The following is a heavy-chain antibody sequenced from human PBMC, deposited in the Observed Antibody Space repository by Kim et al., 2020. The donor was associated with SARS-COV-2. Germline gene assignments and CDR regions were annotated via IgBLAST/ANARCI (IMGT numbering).Heavy chain of an antibody. CDR3: AREAVAGSFDH. Sequence: NTSFSQKFQARVSITREPSATTAYLELSGLRSEDTAVYYCAREAVAGSFDHWGQGTLVTVSS. CDR2: NT. J-gene: IGHJ4*02. V-gene: IGHV1-3*01. D-gene: IGHD6-19*01.